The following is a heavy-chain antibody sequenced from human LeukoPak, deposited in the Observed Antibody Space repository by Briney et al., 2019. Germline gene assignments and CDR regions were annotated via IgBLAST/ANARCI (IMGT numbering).Heavy chain of an antibody. CDR2: ISGSGGST. Sequence: HPGGSLRRYCAASGFTFSSYAMSWVRQAPGKGLEWVSAISGSGGSTYYAYSVKGRFTISRDNSKNTLYLQMNSLRAEDTAVYYCAKVTRLYSGSPRDYYGMDVWGQGTTVTVSS. J-gene: IGHJ6*02. CDR3: AKVTRLYSGSPRDYYGMDV. D-gene: IGHD6-19*01. CDR1: GFTFSSYA. V-gene: IGHV3-23*01.